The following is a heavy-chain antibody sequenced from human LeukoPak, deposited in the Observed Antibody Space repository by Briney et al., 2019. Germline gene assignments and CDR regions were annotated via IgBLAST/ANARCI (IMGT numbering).Heavy chain of an antibody. V-gene: IGHV3-30-3*01. CDR1: GFTFSNYV. CDR2: ISYDGSNK. D-gene: IGHD2-15*01. Sequence: PGGSLRLSCAASGFTFSNYVRHWVRQAPGKGLEWVAVISYDGSNKYYADSVKGRFTISRDNSKNTLFLQMNSLRTEDTAVYFCARANWAGINSPATDYWGQGTLVTVSS. J-gene: IGHJ4*02. CDR3: ARANWAGINSPATDY.